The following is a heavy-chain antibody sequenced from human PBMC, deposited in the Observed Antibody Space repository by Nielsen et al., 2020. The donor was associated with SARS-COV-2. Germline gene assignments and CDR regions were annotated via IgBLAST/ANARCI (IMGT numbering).Heavy chain of an antibody. J-gene: IGHJ4*02. V-gene: IGHV1-46*01. CDR2: INPSGGST. Sequence: ASVKVSCKASGYTFTSYYMHWVRQAPGQGLEWMGIINPSGGSTSYAQKFQGRVTMTRDTSTSTVYMELSSLRSEDTAVYYCARGPVTATTPAVRIDDWGQGTLVTVSS. CDR3: ARGPVTATTPAVRIDD. D-gene: IGHD2-21*02. CDR1: GYTFTSYY.